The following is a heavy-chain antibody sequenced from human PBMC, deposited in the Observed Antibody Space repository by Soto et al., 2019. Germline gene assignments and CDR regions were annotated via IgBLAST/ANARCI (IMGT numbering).Heavy chain of an antibody. CDR3: ARHGFGPLHGLVDV. J-gene: IGHJ6*02. Sequence: QEQLQESGPGLVKPSETLSLTCTVSGDSLTNYYCSWFRQPPGKGLEWIGYIMYSGYSAYNLSLKRRVTMSMDTSKTQFSLMLESVTATDTAVYYCARHGFGPLHGLVDVWGQGTTVIVSS. D-gene: IGHD3-10*01. CDR1: GDSLTNYY. CDR2: IMYSGYS. V-gene: IGHV4-59*08.